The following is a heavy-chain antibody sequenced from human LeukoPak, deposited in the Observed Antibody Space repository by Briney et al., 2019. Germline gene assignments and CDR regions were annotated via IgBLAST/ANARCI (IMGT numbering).Heavy chain of an antibody. D-gene: IGHD6-6*01. CDR3: ARDLEELVGMGALQGYYYYYMDV. CDR1: GFSVSNNY. J-gene: IGHJ6*03. Sequence: PGGSLRLSCAASGFSVSNNYMSWVRQAPGKGLEWVSVIYSGGSTYYADSVKGRFTISRDNSKNTLYLQMNSLRSEDTAVYYCARDLEELVGMGALQGYYYYYMDVWGKGTTVTVSS. V-gene: IGHV3-53*01. CDR2: IYSGGST.